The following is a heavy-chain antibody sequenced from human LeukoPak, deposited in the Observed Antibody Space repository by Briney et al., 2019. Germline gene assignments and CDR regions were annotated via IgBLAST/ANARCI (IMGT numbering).Heavy chain of an antibody. CDR3: ARFSSGAFDY. CDR2: IYSGGST. J-gene: IGHJ4*02. Sequence: GGSLRLSCAASGFTFSSNYMSWVRQAPGKGLEWVSVIYSGGSTYYSDSVKGRFTISRDNSRNTLYLQMNSLRAEDTAVYYCARFSSGAFDYWGQGTLVTVSS. V-gene: IGHV3-53*01. D-gene: IGHD6-19*01. CDR1: GFTFSSNY.